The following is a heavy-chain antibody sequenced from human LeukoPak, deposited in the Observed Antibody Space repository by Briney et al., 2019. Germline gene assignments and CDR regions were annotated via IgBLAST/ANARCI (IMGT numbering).Heavy chain of an antibody. D-gene: IGHD1-26*01. J-gene: IGHJ4*02. CDR3: ARGEAGASEFDY. Sequence: SETLSLTCTVSGGSISSGDYYWSWIRQPPGKGLEWIGYIYYSGSTYYNPSLKSRVTISVDTSKNQFSLKLSSVTAADTAVYYCARGEAGASEFDYWGQGTLVTVSS. V-gene: IGHV4-30-4*08. CDR2: IYYSGST. CDR1: GGSISSGDYY.